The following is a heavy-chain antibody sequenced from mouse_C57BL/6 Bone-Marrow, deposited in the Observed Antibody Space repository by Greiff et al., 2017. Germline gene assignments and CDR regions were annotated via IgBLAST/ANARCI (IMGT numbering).Heavy chain of an antibody. Sequence: VQLLQSGPELVRPGASVKLSCKASGYTFPSYGISWVKQRTGQGLEWIGEISPRSGTNYYNEKFKGKATLTADKSSSTAYMELRSLTSEDSAVYFCAGPIYYGTAWFAYWGQGTLVTVSA. J-gene: IGHJ3*01. D-gene: IGHD2-1*01. V-gene: IGHV1-81*01. CDR2: ISPRSGTN. CDR1: GYTFPSYG. CDR3: AGPIYYGTAWFAY.